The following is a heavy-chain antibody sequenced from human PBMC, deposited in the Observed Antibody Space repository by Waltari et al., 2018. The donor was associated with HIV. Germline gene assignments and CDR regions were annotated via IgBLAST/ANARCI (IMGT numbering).Heavy chain of an antibody. D-gene: IGHD6-13*01. J-gene: IGHJ5*02. CDR1: GSTFSSYA. V-gene: IGHV3-23*01. CDR3: AKDEAGAGSPEVWFDP. Sequence: EMQLLESGGGLVQPGGSLRLSCAASGSTFSSYAMHWVRQAPGKGLECVSCIRDSTGRTYYGDSVKGRFTISRDNSKNTLYLQMSSLRVEDTAIYYCAKDEAGAGSPEVWFDPWGQGTLVTVSS. CDR2: IRDSTGRT.